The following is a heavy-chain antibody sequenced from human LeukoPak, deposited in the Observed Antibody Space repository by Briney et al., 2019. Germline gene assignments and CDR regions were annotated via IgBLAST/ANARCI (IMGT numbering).Heavy chain of an antibody. CDR3: ARGLVITDFDY. CDR1: GGTFHSYA. D-gene: IGHD3-22*01. V-gene: IGHV1-69*13. J-gene: IGHJ4*02. Sequence: GASVKVSCRASGGTFHSYAVTWVRQAPGQGLEWVGGIIPVSGTASYAQKFQGRVTITADESTTTAYMELSSLRSEDMAVYYCARGLVITDFDYWGQGTLVTVSS. CDR2: IIPVSGTA.